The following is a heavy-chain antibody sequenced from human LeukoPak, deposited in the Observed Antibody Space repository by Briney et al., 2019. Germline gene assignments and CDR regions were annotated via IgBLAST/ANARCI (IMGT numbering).Heavy chain of an antibody. CDR1: GFTFDDYA. J-gene: IGHJ3*02. Sequence: GRSLRLSCAASGFTFDDYAMHWVRQAPGKGLEWVSGISWNSGTIGYADSVKGRFTISRDNAKNSLYLQMNSLRADDMALYHCAKGNLAAVYDAFDIWGQGTMVTVSS. CDR2: ISWNSGTI. D-gene: IGHD6-13*01. V-gene: IGHV3-9*03. CDR3: AKGNLAAVYDAFDI.